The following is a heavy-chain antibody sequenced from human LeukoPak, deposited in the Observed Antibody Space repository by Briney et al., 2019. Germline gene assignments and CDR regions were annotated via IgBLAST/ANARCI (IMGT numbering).Heavy chain of an antibody. J-gene: IGHJ4*02. CDR2: ISSGGSS. Sequence: GGSLSLSCAASGFTFSIYAMSWVRQAPGKGLEWVSGISSGGSSYYADSVKGRFTISRDNSKNTLYLQMNSLRVEDTAVYYCAKESTMTDYYFDYWGQGTLVTVSS. CDR1: GFTFSIYA. CDR3: AKESTMTDYYFDY. D-gene: IGHD4-17*01. V-gene: IGHV3-23*01.